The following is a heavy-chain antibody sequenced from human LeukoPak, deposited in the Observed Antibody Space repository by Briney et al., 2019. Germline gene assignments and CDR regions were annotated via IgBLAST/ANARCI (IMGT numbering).Heavy chain of an antibody. CDR2: INPNSGGT. J-gene: IGHJ4*02. Sequence: GAPVKASCKASGYTFTGYYMHWVRQAPGQGLEWMGWINPNSGGTDYAQKFQGRVTMTRDTSISTAYMELSRLRSDDTAVYYCARGGGWGYCTNGVCQGDFDYWGQDTLVTVSS. D-gene: IGHD2-8*01. V-gene: IGHV1-2*02. CDR1: GYTFTGYY. CDR3: ARGGGWGYCTNGVCQGDFDY.